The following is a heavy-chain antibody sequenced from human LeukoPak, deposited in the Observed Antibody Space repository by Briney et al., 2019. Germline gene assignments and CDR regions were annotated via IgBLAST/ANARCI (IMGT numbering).Heavy chain of an antibody. CDR3: ARTYSGVFDY. Sequence: SETLSLTCAVYGGSFSGYYWSWIRQPPGKGLEWIGEINHSGSTNYNPSLKSRVTISVDTSKNQFSLKLSSVTAADTAVYYCARTYSGVFDYWGQGTLVTVSS. CDR2: INHSGST. D-gene: IGHD1-26*01. J-gene: IGHJ4*02. CDR1: GGSFSGYY. V-gene: IGHV4-34*01.